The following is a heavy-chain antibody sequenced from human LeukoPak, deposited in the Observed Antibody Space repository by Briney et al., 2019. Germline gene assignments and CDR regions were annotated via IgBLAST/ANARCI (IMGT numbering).Heavy chain of an antibody. V-gene: IGHV3-7*01. Sequence: PGGSLRLSCAASGFTFSSYWMSWVRQAPGKGLEWVANIKQDGSVKYYVDSVKGRFTISRDNAKNSLYLQMNSLRAEDTAVYYCARESVTMIVVAPRYWGQGTLVTVSS. D-gene: IGHD3-22*01. CDR1: GFTFSSYW. J-gene: IGHJ4*02. CDR3: ARESVTMIVVAPRY. CDR2: IKQDGSVK.